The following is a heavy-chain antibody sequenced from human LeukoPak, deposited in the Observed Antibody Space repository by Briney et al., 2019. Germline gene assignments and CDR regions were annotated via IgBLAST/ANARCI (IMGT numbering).Heavy chain of an antibody. D-gene: IGHD6-19*01. CDR3: ARDYRVAGVQFDY. J-gene: IGHJ4*02. V-gene: IGHV1-69*05. Sequence: SVKVSCKASGYTFTSYAISWVRQAPGQGLEWMGRIIPIFGTANYAQKFQGRVTITTDESTSTAYMELSSLRSEGTAVYHCARDYRVAGVQFDYWGQGTLVTVSS. CDR1: GYTFTSYA. CDR2: IIPIFGTA.